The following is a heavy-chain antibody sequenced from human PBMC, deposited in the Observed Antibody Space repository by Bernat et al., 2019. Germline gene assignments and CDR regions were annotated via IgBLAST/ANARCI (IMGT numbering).Heavy chain of an antibody. Sequence: EVQLVESGGGLVKPGESLRLSCAPYGFTFSKAWMHWVRQAPGKGLEWVGRIKSKTDGGTTDYAAPVKGRFIISRDDSKNMLYLQMNSLKSEDTAVYFCIAPWEGYWDQGTLVTVSS. CDR1: GFTFSKAW. D-gene: IGHD1-26*01. CDR2: IKSKTDGGTT. J-gene: IGHJ4*02. CDR3: IAPWEGY. V-gene: IGHV3-15*07.